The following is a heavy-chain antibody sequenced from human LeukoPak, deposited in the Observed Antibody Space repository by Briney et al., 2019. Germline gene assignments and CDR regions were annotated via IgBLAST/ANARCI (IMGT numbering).Heavy chain of an antibody. V-gene: IGHV3-23*01. D-gene: IGHD3-3*01. Sequence: GGSLRLSCAASGFTFSSYAMSWVRQAPGKGLEWVSTISGSGGSTYYADSVKGRFSISRDNSKNTLYLQMNSLRAEDTAVYYCAKGERFLEWLSEDWGQGTLVTVSS. CDR1: GFTFSSYA. CDR3: AKGERFLEWLSED. J-gene: IGHJ4*02. CDR2: ISGSGGST.